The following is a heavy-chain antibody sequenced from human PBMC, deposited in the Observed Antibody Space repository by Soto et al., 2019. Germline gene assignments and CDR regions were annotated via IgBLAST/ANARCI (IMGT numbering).Heavy chain of an antibody. D-gene: IGHD4-17*01. CDR1: GASISSYY. Sequence: ETLSLTCSVSGASISSYYWSWFRQAPGKGLEYIGYIHNGERTNYNPSLESRVTISADTSKNQFSLRLSSVTAADTAMYYCSYGDSPGPIDHWGQGTLVTVSS. CDR2: IHNGERT. V-gene: IGHV4-59*01. CDR3: SYGDSPGPIDH. J-gene: IGHJ4*02.